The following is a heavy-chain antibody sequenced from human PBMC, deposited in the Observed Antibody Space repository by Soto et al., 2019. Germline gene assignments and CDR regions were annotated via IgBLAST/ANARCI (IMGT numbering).Heavy chain of an antibody. J-gene: IGHJ6*02. Sequence: QVQLVQSGAEVKNPGASVKVSCKASGYCFTRYSIGWARHAPGQGLEWMGWINAYNGNTNYAQNLQGRLTLTTDTSATTADMELRSLRSNDTAIYYCAMVDVYVTTSPQDVWGQGTTVTVSS. CDR3: AMVDVYVTTSPQDV. CDR2: INAYNGNT. CDR1: GYCFTRYS. D-gene: IGHD3-16*01. V-gene: IGHV1-18*01.